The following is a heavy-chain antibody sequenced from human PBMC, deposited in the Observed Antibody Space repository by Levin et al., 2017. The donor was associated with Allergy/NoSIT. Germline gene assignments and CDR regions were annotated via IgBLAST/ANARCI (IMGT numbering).Heavy chain of an antibody. CDR3: ARCRNWGPNSVYFDV. CDR1: GDTFAGYW. CDR2: IFPGDSDT. V-gene: IGHV5-51*01. Sequence: GESLKISCKGSGDTFAGYWIAWVRQMPGKGLEWMGVIFPGDSDTRYSPSFQGQVTMSADKSISTAYLQWSSLKPSDTAIYYCARCRNWGPNSVYFDVWGRGTLLTVSS. D-gene: IGHD7-27*01. J-gene: IGHJ2*01.